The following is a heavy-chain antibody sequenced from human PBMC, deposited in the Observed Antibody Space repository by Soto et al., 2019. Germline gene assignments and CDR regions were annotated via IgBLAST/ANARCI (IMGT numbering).Heavy chain of an antibody. Sequence: ESGGGLVQPGGSLRLSCAASGFTFSSYSMNWVRQAPGKGLEWVSYISSSSSTIYYADSVKGRFTISRDNAKNSLYLQMNSLRAEDTAVYYCAREYYDFWSGYYRYYYYMDVWGKGTTVTVSS. CDR1: GFTFSSYS. CDR3: AREYYDFWSGYYRYYYYMDV. D-gene: IGHD3-3*01. V-gene: IGHV3-48*01. J-gene: IGHJ6*03. CDR2: ISSSSSTI.